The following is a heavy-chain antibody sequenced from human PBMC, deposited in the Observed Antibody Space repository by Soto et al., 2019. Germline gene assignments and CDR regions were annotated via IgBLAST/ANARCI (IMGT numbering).Heavy chain of an antibody. Sequence: PSETLSLTCTVSAASFSKYYWTWIRQPPGKGLEWIGYIYFSGNTKYNPSLEGRLTISIDTSKKEFSLKLTSVTAADAAVYYCASVTFGGIVLAHWGQGTLVTVSS. CDR2: IYFSGNT. D-gene: IGHD3-16*01. V-gene: IGHV4-59*01. CDR3: ASVTFGGIVLAH. J-gene: IGHJ4*02. CDR1: AASFSKYY.